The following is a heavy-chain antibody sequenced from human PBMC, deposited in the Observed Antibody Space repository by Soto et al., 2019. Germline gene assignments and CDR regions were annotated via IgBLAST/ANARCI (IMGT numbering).Heavy chain of an antibody. Sequence: SETLSLTCTVSGGSISSGGYSWSWIRQPPGKGLEWIGYIYHSGSTYYNPSLKSRVTISVDRSKNQFSLKLSSVTAADTAVYYCARVKSSSSVDYWGQGTPVTVSS. CDR1: GGSISSGGYS. CDR2: IYHSGST. CDR3: ARVKSSSSVDY. D-gene: IGHD6-6*01. V-gene: IGHV4-30-2*01. J-gene: IGHJ4*02.